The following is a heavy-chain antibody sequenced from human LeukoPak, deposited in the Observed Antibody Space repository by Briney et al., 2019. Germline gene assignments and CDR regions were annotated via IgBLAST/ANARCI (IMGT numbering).Heavy chain of an antibody. CDR2: IKQDGSEK. J-gene: IGHJ4*02. D-gene: IGHD6-13*01. CDR1: GFTFSSYW. V-gene: IGHV3-7*03. CDR3: ATSTAAAGTD. Sequence: GGSLRLSCAASGFTFSSYWMSWVRQAPGKGLKWVANIKQDGSEKYYVDSVKGRFTISRDNAQNSLYLQMNSLRAEDTAIYYCATSTAAAGTDWGQGTLVTVSS.